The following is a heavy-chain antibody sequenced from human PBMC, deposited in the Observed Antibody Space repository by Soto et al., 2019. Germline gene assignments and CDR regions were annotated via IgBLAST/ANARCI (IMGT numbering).Heavy chain of an antibody. J-gene: IGHJ6*02. Sequence: QVQLVQSGAEVKKPGASVKVSCKASGYTFTSYGISWVRQAPGQGLEWMGWISAYNGNTNYAQKLQGRVTMTTDTPTSTAYMELRSLRSDDTAVYYCARGSRKGYYGSGNKSYYGMDVWGQGTTVTVSS. V-gene: IGHV1-18*01. CDR1: GYTFTSYG. CDR3: ARGSRKGYYGSGNKSYYGMDV. CDR2: ISAYNGNT. D-gene: IGHD3-10*01.